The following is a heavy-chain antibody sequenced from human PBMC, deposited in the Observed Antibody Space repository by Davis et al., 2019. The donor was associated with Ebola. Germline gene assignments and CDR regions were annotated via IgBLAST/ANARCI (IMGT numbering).Heavy chain of an antibody. CDR3: ARVGAGSFDY. Sequence: PSETLSLTCTVSGVSVSSYYWSWIRQPPGKGLEWIGYIHYTGTTNYNPSLKSRVTLSIDTSKNQFSLKLSSVTAADTAVYSCARVGAGSFDYWGQGTLVTVSS. J-gene: IGHJ4*02. V-gene: IGHV4-59*02. D-gene: IGHD5-24*01. CDR2: IHYTGTT. CDR1: GVSVSSYY.